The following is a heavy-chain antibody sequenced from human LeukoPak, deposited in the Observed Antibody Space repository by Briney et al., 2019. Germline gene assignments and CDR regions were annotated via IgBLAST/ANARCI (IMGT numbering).Heavy chain of an antibody. CDR3: VSSASGWAPPEYYFDY. J-gene: IGHJ4*02. D-gene: IGHD6-19*01. CDR1: GFTVSSNY. Sequence: GGSLRLSCAASGFTVSSNYMSWVRQAPGKGLEWVSVIYSGGSTYYADSVKGRFTISRDNSKNTLYLQMNSLRAEDTAVYYCVSSASGWAPPEYYFDYWGQGTLVTVSS. V-gene: IGHV3-53*01. CDR2: IYSGGST.